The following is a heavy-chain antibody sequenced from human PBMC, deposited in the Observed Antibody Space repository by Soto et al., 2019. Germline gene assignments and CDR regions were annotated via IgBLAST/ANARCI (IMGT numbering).Heavy chain of an antibody. Sequence: QVHLQQWGAGLLKPSETLSLTCAVYGGSFSGYYWSWIRQPPGKGLEWIGEIDHSGSTNFNPSLTSRLTISVDKSQHQFSLKLSSVTAADAAVYFCATPLKTTVTGYWYFDLWGRGTLVTVSS. CDR1: GGSFSGYY. V-gene: IGHV4-34*01. D-gene: IGHD4-17*01. CDR2: IDHSGST. CDR3: ATPLKTTVTGYWYFDL. J-gene: IGHJ2*01.